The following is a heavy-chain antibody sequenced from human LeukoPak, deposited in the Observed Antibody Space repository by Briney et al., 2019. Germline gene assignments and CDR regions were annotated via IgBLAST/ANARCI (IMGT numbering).Heavy chain of an antibody. Sequence: GASVKVSCKTSGYSFTDYYMHWVRQAPGQGLEWMGWINPNSGGTSSAQKFQGRVTMTRDTSITTVYMEVNWLTSDDTAMYYCARADRLHGGPYLIGPWGQGTLATVSS. CDR3: ARADRLHGGPYLIGP. J-gene: IGHJ5*02. D-gene: IGHD3-16*01. CDR1: GYSFTDYY. V-gene: IGHV1-2*02. CDR2: INPNSGGT.